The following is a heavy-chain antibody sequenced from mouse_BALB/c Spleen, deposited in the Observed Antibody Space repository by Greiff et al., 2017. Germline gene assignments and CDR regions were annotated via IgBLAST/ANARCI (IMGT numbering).Heavy chain of an antibody. Sequence: LQESGAELAKPGASVKMSCKASGYTFTSYWMHWVKQRPGQGLEWIGYINPSTGYTEYNQKFKDKATLTADKSSSTAYMQLSSLTSEDSAVYYCARSLTGYYAMDYWGQGTSVTVSS. CDR1: GYTFTSYW. CDR3: ARSLTGYYAMDY. CDR2: INPSTGYT. J-gene: IGHJ4*01. D-gene: IGHD4-1*01. V-gene: IGHV1-7*01.